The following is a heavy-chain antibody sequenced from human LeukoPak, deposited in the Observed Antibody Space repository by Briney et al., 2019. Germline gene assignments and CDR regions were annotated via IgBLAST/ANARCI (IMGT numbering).Heavy chain of an antibody. Sequence: SETLSLTCIVSGGSISSYYWSWIRQPPGKGLEWIGYIYYSGSTNYNPSLKSRVTISVDTSKNQFSLKLSSVTAADTAVYYCARYEDWFDPWGQGTLVTVSS. CDR3: ARYEDWFDP. CDR2: IYYSGST. CDR1: GGSISSYY. D-gene: IGHD3-16*01. V-gene: IGHV4-59*01. J-gene: IGHJ5*02.